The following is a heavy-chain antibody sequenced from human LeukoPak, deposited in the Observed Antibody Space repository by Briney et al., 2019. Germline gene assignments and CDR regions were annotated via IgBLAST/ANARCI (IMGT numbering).Heavy chain of an antibody. CDR1: GDSVSSNSAA. Sequence: SQTLSLTCAISGDSVSSNSAAWNWIRQSPSRGLEWLGRTYYRSKWYNDYAVSVKSRITINPDTSKNQFSLQLNSVTPEDTAVYYCARVLWSSSWGGNWFDPWGQGTLVTVSS. V-gene: IGHV6-1*01. J-gene: IGHJ5*02. D-gene: IGHD6-6*01. CDR3: ARVLWSSSWGGNWFDP. CDR2: TYYRSKWYN.